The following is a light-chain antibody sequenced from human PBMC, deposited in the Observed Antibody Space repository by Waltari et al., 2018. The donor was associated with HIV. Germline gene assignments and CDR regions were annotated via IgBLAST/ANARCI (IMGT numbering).Light chain of an antibody. CDR2: KNK. CDR3: ASWDDNLNSWV. V-gene: IGLV1-47*01. J-gene: IGLJ3*02. Sequence: QSVVTQPPSASGTPGQRVTISCSGSDSNIGRNYVYWYQDLPGTAPKLLIYKNKRRSSGVPDRFSGSKSDTSASLAISGLRSEDEADYYCASWDDNLNSWVFGGGTKLTVL. CDR1: DSNIGRNY.